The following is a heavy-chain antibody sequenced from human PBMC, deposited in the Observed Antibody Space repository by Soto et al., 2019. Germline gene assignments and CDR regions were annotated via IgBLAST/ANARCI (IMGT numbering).Heavy chain of an antibody. CDR3: AGGGGGSSGYYYYAMDV. J-gene: IGHJ6*02. CDR2: IYSNGDT. Sequence: SETLSLTCSVSSDSMNSGGYYWSWLRQHPGKGLEWIGYIYSNGDTYYNPSLKRRVTISVDTSKNQFSLNLTSVTAAVTAVYYCAGGGGGSSGYYYYAMDVWGQGTTVTVSS. D-gene: IGHD6-6*01. CDR1: SDSMNSGGYY. V-gene: IGHV4-31*03.